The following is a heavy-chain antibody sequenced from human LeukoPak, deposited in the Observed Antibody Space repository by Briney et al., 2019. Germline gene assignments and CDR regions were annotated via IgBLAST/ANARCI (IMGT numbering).Heavy chain of an antibody. CDR2: IYSGGST. V-gene: IGHV3-53*01. CDR1: GFSFNNYA. J-gene: IGHJ3*02. CDR3: ARWGMATVADAFDI. D-gene: IGHD5-24*01. Sequence: GGSLRLSCAASGFSFNNYAMSWVRQAPGKGLEWVSVIYSGGSTYYADSVKGRFTISRDNSKNTLYLQVNSLRAEGTAVYYCARWGMATVADAFDIWGQGTMVTVSS.